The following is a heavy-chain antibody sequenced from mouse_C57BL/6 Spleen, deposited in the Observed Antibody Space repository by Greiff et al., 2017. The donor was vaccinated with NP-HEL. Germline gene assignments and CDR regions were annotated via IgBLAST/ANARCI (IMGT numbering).Heavy chain of an antibody. CDR3: ARDGYDGYFDV. J-gene: IGHJ1*03. D-gene: IGHD2-12*01. Sequence: EVMLVESGGGLVQSGRSLRLSCATSGFTFSDFYMEWVRQAPGKGLEWIAASRNKANDYTTEYSASVKGRFIVSRDTSQSILYLQMNALRAEDTAIYYCARDGYDGYFDVWGTGTTVTVSS. V-gene: IGHV7-1*01. CDR1: GFTFSDFY. CDR2: SRNKANDYTT.